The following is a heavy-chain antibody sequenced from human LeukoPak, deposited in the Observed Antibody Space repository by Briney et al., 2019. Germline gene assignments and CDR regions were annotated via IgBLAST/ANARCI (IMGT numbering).Heavy chain of an antibody. CDR2: MNPNSGNT. V-gene: IGHV1-8*01. Sequence: GASVKVSCKASGYTFTSYDINWVRQATGQGLEWMGWMNPNSGNTGYAQKFQGRVTMTRDMSTSTVYMELSSLRSEDTAVYYCARDPYSSSNYYYYYMDVWGKGTTVTVSS. D-gene: IGHD6-6*01. CDR3: ARDPYSSSNYYYYYMDV. CDR1: GYTFTSYD. J-gene: IGHJ6*03.